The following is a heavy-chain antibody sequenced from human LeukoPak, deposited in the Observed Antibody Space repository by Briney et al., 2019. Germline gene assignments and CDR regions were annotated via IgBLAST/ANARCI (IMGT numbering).Heavy chain of an antibody. D-gene: IGHD6-13*01. CDR3: ARARKTAGTRTGSRLFDY. CDR2: IGTAGDP. Sequence: GGSLRLSCAASGFTFSSYDMHWVRQATGKGLEWVSAIGTAGDPYYPGSVKGRFTISRENAKNSLYLQMNSLRAGDTAVYYCARARKTAGTRTGSRLFDYWGQGTLVTVSS. V-gene: IGHV3-13*05. J-gene: IGHJ4*02. CDR1: GFTFSSYD.